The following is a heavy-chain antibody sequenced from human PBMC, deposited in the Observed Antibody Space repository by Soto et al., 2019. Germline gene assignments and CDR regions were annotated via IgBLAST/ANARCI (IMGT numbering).Heavy chain of an antibody. CDR2: ISSSSSYT. CDR1: GFTFSDYY. CDR3: ARPSSWEATWYFDL. D-gene: IGHD1-26*01. V-gene: IGHV3-11*05. Sequence: QVQLVESGGGLVKAGGSLRLSCAASGFTFSDYYMSWIRQAPGKGLEWVSYISSSSSYTNYADSVKGRFTISRDNAKNSLYLQMNSLRAEDTAVYYCARPSSWEATWYFDLWGRGTLVTVSS. J-gene: IGHJ2*01.